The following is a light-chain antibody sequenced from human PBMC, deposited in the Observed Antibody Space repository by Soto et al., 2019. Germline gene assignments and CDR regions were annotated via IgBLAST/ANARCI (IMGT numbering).Light chain of an antibody. V-gene: IGLV1-51*01. CDR1: SSNIGNNS. J-gene: IGLJ2*01. CDR3: GTWRSSLGAVV. Sequence: QSVLTQPPSVSAAPGQKVTISCSGSSSNIGNNSVSWYQQLPGTAPNLLIYDNNKRPSGIPDRFSGSKSGTSATLGITGLQTGDEADYYCGTWRSSLGAVVFGGGTKVTVL. CDR2: DNN.